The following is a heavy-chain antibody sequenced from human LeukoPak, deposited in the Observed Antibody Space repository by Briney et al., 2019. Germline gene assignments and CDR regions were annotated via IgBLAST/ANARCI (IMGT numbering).Heavy chain of an antibody. V-gene: IGHV4-38-2*02. D-gene: IGHD3-22*01. CDR2: IYHSGST. Sequence: SETLSLTCTVSGYSISSGYYWGWIRQPPGKGLEWIGSIYHSGSTYYNPSLKSRVTISVDTSKNQFSLKLSSVTTADTAVYYCARDLKRHYYDSSGYSTYPRWFDPWGQGTLVTVSS. J-gene: IGHJ5*02. CDR3: ARDLKRHYYDSSGYSTYPRWFDP. CDR1: GYSISSGYY.